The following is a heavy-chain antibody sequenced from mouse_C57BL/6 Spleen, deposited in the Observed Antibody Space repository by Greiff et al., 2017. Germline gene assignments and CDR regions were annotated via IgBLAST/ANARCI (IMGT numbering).Heavy chain of an antibody. J-gene: IGHJ1*03. D-gene: IGHD1-1*01. CDR1: GYTFTSYW. Sequence: VQLQQSGAELVRPGTSVKLSCKASGYTFTSYWMHWVKQRPGQGLEWIGVIDPSDSYTNYNQKFKGKATLTVDTSSSTVYMQLSSLTSEDSAVYYCARITTVGYFDVWGTGTTVTVSS. CDR3: ARITTVGYFDV. V-gene: IGHV1-59*01. CDR2: IDPSDSYT.